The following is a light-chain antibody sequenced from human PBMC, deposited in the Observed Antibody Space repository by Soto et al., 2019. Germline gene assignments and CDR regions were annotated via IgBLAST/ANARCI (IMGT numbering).Light chain of an antibody. V-gene: IGLV2-23*02. CDR2: EVN. J-gene: IGLJ1*01. CDR1: SSDVGSYNL. CDR3: CSYAGSGAYV. Sequence: QSALTQPAPVSGSPGQSITISCTGTSSDVGSYNLVSWYQQHPGKAPKLMIYEVNKRPSGVSNRFSGSKSGNTASLTISGLQAEDEADYYCCSYAGSGAYVFGTGTKVTVL.